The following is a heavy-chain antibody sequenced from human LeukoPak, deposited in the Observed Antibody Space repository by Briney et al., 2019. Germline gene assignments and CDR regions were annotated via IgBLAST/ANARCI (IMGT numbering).Heavy chain of an antibody. CDR1: GYTFTTYG. Sequence: ASVKVSCKASGYTFTTYGISWVRQAPGQGLEWMGWISAYNGNTNYAQKVQGRVTMTTDTSTSTAYMELRSLRSDDTAVYYCARDLGQYYDTSDNWFDPWGQGTLVTVSS. V-gene: IGHV1-18*01. CDR3: ARDLGQYYDTSDNWFDP. CDR2: ISAYNGNT. J-gene: IGHJ5*02. D-gene: IGHD3-22*01.